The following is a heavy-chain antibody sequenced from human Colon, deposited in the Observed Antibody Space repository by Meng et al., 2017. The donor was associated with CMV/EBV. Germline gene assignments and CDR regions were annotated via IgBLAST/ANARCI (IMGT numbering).Heavy chain of an antibody. CDR1: GGSISSSSYY. J-gene: IGHJ6*02. V-gene: IGHV4-39*01. D-gene: IGHD1-20*01. CDR3: ASHITGSMNYYYGLDV. CDR2: IYYSGST. Sequence: GSLRLSCTVSGGSISSSSYYWGWIRQPPGKGLEWIGSIYYSGSTYYNPSLKSRVTISVDTSKNQFSLRLSSVTAADTAVYYCASHITGSMNYYYGLDVWGLGTTVTVSS.